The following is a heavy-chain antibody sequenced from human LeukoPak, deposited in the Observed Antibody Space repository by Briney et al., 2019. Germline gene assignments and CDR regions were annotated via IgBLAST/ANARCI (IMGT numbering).Heavy chain of an antibody. CDR1: GFTFSDYY. Sequence: PGGSLRLSCAASGFTFSDYYMSWIRQAPGKGLEWVSSISSSSSYIYYADSVKGRFTISRDNAKNSLYLQMNSLRAEDTAVYYCARPGSSGWYYFDYWGQGTLVTVSS. CDR2: ISSSSSYI. V-gene: IGHV3-11*06. CDR3: ARPGSSGWYYFDY. D-gene: IGHD6-19*01. J-gene: IGHJ4*02.